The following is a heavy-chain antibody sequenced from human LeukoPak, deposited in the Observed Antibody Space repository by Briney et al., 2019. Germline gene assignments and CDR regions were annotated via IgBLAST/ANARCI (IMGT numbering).Heavy chain of an antibody. CDR1: GFIFSSYG. CDR2: IRYDGSNK. CDR3: ARDPFVLWFGELST. Sequence: GGSLRLSCAASGFIFSSYGMHWVRQAPGKGLEWVAFIRYDGSNKYYADSVKGRFTISRDNSKNTLYLQMKSLRAEDTAVYYCARDPFVLWFGELSTWGQGTLVTVSS. V-gene: IGHV3-30*02. J-gene: IGHJ5*02. D-gene: IGHD3-10*01.